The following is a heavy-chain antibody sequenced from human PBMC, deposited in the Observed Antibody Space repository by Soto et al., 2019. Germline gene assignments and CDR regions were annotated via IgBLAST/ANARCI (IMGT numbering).Heavy chain of an antibody. CDR3: AKDRPIVVVPAAKNWFDP. D-gene: IGHD2-2*01. CDR1: GFTFSSYA. CDR2: ISGSGGST. Sequence: GGSLRLSCAASGFTFSSYAMSWVRQAPGKGLEWVSAISGSGGSTYYADYVKGRFTISRDNSKNTLYLQMNSLRAEDTAVYYCAKDRPIVVVPAAKNWFDPWGQGTLVTVSS. J-gene: IGHJ5*02. V-gene: IGHV3-23*01.